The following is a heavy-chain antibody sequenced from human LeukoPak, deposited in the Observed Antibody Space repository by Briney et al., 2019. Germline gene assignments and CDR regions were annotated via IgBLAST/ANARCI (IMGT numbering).Heavy chain of an antibody. CDR3: ARDPHCGWYNQFDY. CDR1: GFTFDDYG. V-gene: IGHV3-20*04. Sequence: PGGSLRLSCAASGFTFDDYGMSWVRQAPGKGLEWVSGINWNGGSTGYADSVKGRFTISRDNAKNSLYLQMNSLRAEDTALYYCARDPHCGWYNQFDYWGQGTLVTVSS. J-gene: IGHJ4*02. D-gene: IGHD6-19*01. CDR2: INWNGGST.